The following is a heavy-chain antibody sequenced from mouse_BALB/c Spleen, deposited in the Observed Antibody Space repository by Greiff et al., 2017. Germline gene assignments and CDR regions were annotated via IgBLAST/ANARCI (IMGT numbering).Heavy chain of an antibody. CDR3: TRFYGHYAMDY. J-gene: IGHJ4*01. CDR1: GYTFTSYW. CDR2: IYPSDSYT. Sequence: QVQLQQPGAELVRPGASVKLSCKASGYTFTSYWINWVKQRPGQGLEWIGNIYPSDSYTNYNQKFKDKATLTVDKSSSTAYMQLSSPTSEDSAVYYCTRFYGHYAMDYWGQGTSVTVSS. V-gene: IGHV1-69*02. D-gene: IGHD1-1*02.